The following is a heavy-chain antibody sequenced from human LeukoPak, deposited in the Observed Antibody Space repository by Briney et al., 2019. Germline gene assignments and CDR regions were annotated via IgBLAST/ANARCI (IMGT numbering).Heavy chain of an antibody. Sequence: ASVKVSCKASGGTFSSYAISWVRQAPGQGLEWMGGIIPIFGTANYAQKFQGRVTITTDESTSTAYMELRSLTSDDTAVYYCARVRDSTNWWGPFDVWGQGTMVTVSS. CDR3: ARVRDSTNWWGPFDV. CDR1: GGTFSSYA. V-gene: IGHV1-69*05. CDR2: IIPIFGTA. D-gene: IGHD6-13*01. J-gene: IGHJ3*01.